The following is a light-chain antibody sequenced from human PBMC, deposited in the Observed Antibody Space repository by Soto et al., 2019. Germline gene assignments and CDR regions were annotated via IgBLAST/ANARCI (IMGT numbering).Light chain of an antibody. CDR1: QSISSW. CDR2: DAS. CDR3: QQYKSYSQT. V-gene: IGKV1-5*01. Sequence: DIQMTQSPSTLSASAGDRVTITCRASQSISSWLAWYQQKPGKAPKLLIYDASSLESGVPSRFSGSGSGTEFTLTISSLQPDDFATYYCQQYKSYSQTFGQGTKVDIK. J-gene: IGKJ1*01.